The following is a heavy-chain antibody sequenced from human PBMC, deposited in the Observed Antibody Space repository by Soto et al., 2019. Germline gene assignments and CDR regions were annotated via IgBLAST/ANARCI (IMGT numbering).Heavy chain of an antibody. Sequence: QVQLVQSGAEVKKPGSSVKVSCKASGGTFSSYAISWVRQAPGQGLEWMGGIIPIFGTANYAQKFQGRVTINADESTSTAYMELSSLRSEDTAVYYCARDGVETPYCSGGSCYSYWGQGTLVTVSS. D-gene: IGHD2-15*01. V-gene: IGHV1-69*12. CDR3: ARDGVETPYCSGGSCYSY. CDR1: GGTFSSYA. J-gene: IGHJ4*02. CDR2: IIPIFGTA.